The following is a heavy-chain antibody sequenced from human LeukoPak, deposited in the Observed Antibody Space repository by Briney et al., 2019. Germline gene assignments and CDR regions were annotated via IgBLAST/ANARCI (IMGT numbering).Heavy chain of an antibody. V-gene: IGHV4-39*07. D-gene: IGHD5-18*01. J-gene: IGHJ6*03. Sequence: PSETLSLTCTVYGGSISSSSYYWRWIRQPPGKGLEWIGSIYYSGSTYYNPSLKSRVTISVDTSKNQFSLKLSSVTAADTAVYYCAREAPLQLWSYMDVWGKGTTVTVSS. CDR1: GGSISSSSYY. CDR3: AREAPLQLWSYMDV. CDR2: IYYSGST.